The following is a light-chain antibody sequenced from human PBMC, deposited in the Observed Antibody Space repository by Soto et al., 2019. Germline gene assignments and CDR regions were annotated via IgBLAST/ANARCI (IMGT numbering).Light chain of an antibody. Sequence: VEKVTVSCMSSQYINTRLAWYQHRPGQAPRLLIYRTSVRASGIPARLSGSGSGTDFTLTISSLQAEDVALYYCTHSGSLLCRFAQGTKVDIK. CDR2: RTS. CDR1: QYINTR. J-gene: IGKJ1*01. V-gene: IGKV3D-15*01. CDR3: THSGSLLCR.